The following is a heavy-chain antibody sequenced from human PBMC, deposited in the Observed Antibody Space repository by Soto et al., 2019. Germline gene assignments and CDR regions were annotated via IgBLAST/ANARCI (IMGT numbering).Heavy chain of an antibody. V-gene: IGHV4-4*02. J-gene: IGHJ4*02. CDR1: GGSISSSNW. CDR2: IYHSGST. Sequence: SETLSLTCAVSGGSISSSNWWSWVRQPPGKGLEWIGEIYHSGSTNYNPSLKSRVNMSLDTSKNQFSLKLSSVTAADTAVYYCARHPTVTEYYFDYWGQGTLVTVSS. D-gene: IGHD4-17*01. CDR3: ARHPTVTEYYFDY.